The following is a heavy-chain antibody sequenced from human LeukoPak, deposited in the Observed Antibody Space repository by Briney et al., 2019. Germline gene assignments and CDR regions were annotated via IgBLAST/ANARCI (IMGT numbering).Heavy chain of an antibody. CDR1: TFIFGSYS. V-gene: IGHV3-21*04. Sequence: PGGSLRLSCVGSTFIFGSYSMNWVRQAPGKGLEWVSYISETSSHRYYADSVKGRFTISRDNAQNSLYLQMNSLSAEDTAVYYCAKDNLAVAGTEQGYWGQGTLVTVSS. D-gene: IGHD6-19*01. CDR2: ISETSSHR. J-gene: IGHJ4*02. CDR3: AKDNLAVAGTEQGY.